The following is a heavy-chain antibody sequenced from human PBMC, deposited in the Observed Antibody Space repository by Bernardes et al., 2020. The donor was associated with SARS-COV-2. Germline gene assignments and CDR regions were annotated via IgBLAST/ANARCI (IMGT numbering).Heavy chain of an antibody. CDR2: INSDGSVT. CDR1: GFTFNSYW. D-gene: IGHD1-26*01. J-gene: IGHJ4*02. V-gene: IGHV3-74*01. Sequence: GGSLRLSCAASGFTFNSYWMHWVRQAPGKGLVWVSRINSDGSVTNYVDSVKGRFTISRDNTKSTLYLQMNSLGVEDTAVYYCARGLFSASPGCVGYWGRGTLVTVSS. CDR3: ARGLFSASPGCVGY.